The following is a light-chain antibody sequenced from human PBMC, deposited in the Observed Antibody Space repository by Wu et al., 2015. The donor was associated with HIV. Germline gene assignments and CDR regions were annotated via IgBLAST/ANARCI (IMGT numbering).Light chain of an antibody. CDR1: QGVSSSY. V-gene: IGKV3-20*01. J-gene: IGKJ2*01. CDR3: QQYNSSPYN. CDR2: GAS. Sequence: EIVLTQSPGTLSLSPGERATLSCRASQGVSSSYLAWYQQKPGQAPRLLIYGASTRATGIPARFSGSGSGTEFTLTISSMQSEDFAVYYCQQYNSSPYNFGQGTRLEIK.